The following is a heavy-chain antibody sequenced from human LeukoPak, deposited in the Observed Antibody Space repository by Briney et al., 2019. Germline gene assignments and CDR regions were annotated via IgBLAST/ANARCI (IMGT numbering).Heavy chain of an antibody. CDR2: INAGNGNT. J-gene: IGHJ4*02. CDR3: VRDRIGWADSGYAY. V-gene: IGHV1-3*01. D-gene: IGHD5-12*01. CDR1: GYTFTNNV. Sequence: ASVKVSCKASGYTFTNNVIHWVRQAPGQSPEWMGWINAGNGNTKYSHKFQGRITITRDTSASTVYMDLSDLTSEDRAVYYCVRDRIGWADSGYAYWGQGTLVTVSS.